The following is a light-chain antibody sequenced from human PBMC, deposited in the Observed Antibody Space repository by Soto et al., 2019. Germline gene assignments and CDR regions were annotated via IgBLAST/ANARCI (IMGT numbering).Light chain of an antibody. CDR1: TGAVTSGYY. Sequence: QAVVTQEPSVTVSPGGKVTPTCPPSTGAVTSGYYPKWFQQKPGQAPRALIYGTTNKHSWTPARFSGSLLGGKAALTLSGVQPEDEADYYCLLYYRGAQVFGGGTKLTVL. J-gene: IGLJ3*02. V-gene: IGLV7-43*01. CDR2: GTT. CDR3: LLYYRGAQV.